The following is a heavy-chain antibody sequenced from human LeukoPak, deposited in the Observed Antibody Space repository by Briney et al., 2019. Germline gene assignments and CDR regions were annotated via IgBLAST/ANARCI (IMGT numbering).Heavy chain of an antibody. Sequence: PGGSLRLSCAASGFTVSSNYMSWVRQAPGKGLEWVSVIYTGGTTYCADSVKGRFAISRDNSKNTLYLQMNSLRAEDTAVYYCARDGNSDYYYYGMDVWGQGTTVTVSS. CDR1: GFTVSSNY. J-gene: IGHJ6*02. V-gene: IGHV3-66*01. CDR2: IYTGGTT. CDR3: ARDGNSDYYYYGMDV. D-gene: IGHD4-23*01.